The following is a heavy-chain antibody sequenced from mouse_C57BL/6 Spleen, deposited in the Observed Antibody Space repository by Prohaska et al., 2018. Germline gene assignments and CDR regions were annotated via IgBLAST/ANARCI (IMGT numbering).Heavy chain of an antibody. Sequence: GKQRPGRGLEWIGRIDPNSGGTKYNEKFKSKATLTVDKPSSTAYMQLRSLTSEDSAVYYCHYYGSSYGAWFAYWGQGTLVTVSA. V-gene: IGHV1-72*01. D-gene: IGHD1-1*01. CDR2: IDPNSGGT. J-gene: IGHJ3*01. CDR3: HYYGSSYGAWFAY.